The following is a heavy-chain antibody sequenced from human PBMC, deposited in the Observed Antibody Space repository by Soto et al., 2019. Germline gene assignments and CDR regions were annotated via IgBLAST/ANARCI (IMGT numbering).Heavy chain of an antibody. CDR3: ARERGEYCSSTSCSYSYYYYMDV. D-gene: IGHD2-2*01. V-gene: IGHV1-8*02. CDR1: GYSFTNYA. Sequence: GASVKVSCKASGYSFTNYAIHWVRQAPGQKLEWMGWMNANSGNTGYAQKFQGRVTMTRNTSISTAYMELSSLRSEDTAVYYCARERGEYCSSTSCSYSYYYYMDVWGKGTTVTVSS. CDR2: MNANSGNT. J-gene: IGHJ6*03.